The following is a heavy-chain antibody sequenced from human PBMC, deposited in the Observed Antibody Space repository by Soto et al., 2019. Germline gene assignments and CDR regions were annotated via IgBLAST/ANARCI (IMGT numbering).Heavy chain of an antibody. CDR1: GFTFSSYG. CDR2: ISYDGSNK. Sequence: QVQLVESGGGVVQPGRSLRLSCAASGFTFSSYGMHWVRQAPGKGLEWVAVISYDGSNKYYADSVKGRFTISRDNSKNTLYLQMNSLRADDTAVYYCAKDEHDQSLYYYYYYGMDVWGQGTTVTVSS. J-gene: IGHJ6*02. CDR3: AKDEHDQSLYYYYYYGMDV. D-gene: IGHD1-1*01. V-gene: IGHV3-30*18.